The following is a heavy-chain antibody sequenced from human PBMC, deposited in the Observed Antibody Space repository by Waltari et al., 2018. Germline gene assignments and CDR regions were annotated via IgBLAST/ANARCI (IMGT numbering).Heavy chain of an antibody. Sequence: QVQLQQWGAGLLKPSETLSLTCAVYGGSFSGYYWNWIRQPRGKGLVGSGEINHRGSTNYNPSLKSRVTISVDTSKNQFSLKLSSVTAADTAVYYCAARGPRGYCSSTSCYRNYYYGMDVWGQGTTVTVSS. J-gene: IGHJ6*02. CDR3: AARGPRGYCSSTSCYRNYYYGMDV. CDR1: GGSFSGYY. D-gene: IGHD2-2*02. CDR2: INHRGST. V-gene: IGHV4-34*01.